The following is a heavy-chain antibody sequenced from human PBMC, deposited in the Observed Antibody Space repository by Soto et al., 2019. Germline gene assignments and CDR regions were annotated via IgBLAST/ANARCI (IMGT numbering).Heavy chain of an antibody. CDR1: GFTFSSYS. Sequence: EVQLVESGGGLVKPGGSLRLSCAASGFTFSSYSMNWVRQAPGKGLEWVSSISSSSSYIYYADSVKGRFTISRDNAKNSLSLQMNSLRAEDTAVYYCAGDLGFVDYWGQGTLVTVSS. CDR3: AGDLGFVDY. J-gene: IGHJ4*02. V-gene: IGHV3-21*01. CDR2: ISSSSSYI. D-gene: IGHD3-10*01.